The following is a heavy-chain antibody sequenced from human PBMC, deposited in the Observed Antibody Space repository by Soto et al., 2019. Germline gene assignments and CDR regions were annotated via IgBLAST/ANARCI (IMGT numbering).Heavy chain of an antibody. CDR2: ISGSGGST. Sequence: PGGSLRLSCAASGFTFSSYAMSWVRQAPGKGLEWVSAISGSGGSTYYADSVKGRFTISRDNSKNTLYLQMNSLRAEDTAVYYCAKGQNVLRYFDWSQTFDYWGQGTLVTDSS. CDR1: GFTFSSYA. CDR3: AKGQNVLRYFDWSQTFDY. J-gene: IGHJ4*02. V-gene: IGHV3-23*01. D-gene: IGHD3-9*01.